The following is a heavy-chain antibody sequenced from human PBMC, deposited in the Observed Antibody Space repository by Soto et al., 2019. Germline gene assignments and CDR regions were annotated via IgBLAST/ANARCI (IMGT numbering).Heavy chain of an antibody. CDR3: VRSKGGYSYGTPFDY. CDR1: GFTFDDYA. CDR2: ISWNSGNI. D-gene: IGHD5-18*01. V-gene: IGHV3-9*01. Sequence: ESGGVLVQPGRSLRLSCAASGFTFDDYAMYWVRQVLGKGLEWVSSISWNSGNIGYADSVKGRFTTSRDNAENSLYLQMNSLRPEDTALYYCVRSKGGYSYGTPFDYWGQGTLVTVSS. J-gene: IGHJ4*02.